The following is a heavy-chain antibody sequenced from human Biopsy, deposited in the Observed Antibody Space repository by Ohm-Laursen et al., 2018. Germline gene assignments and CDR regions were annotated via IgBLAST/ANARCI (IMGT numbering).Heavy chain of an antibody. CDR3: ARATNSTGWPYYYFYGMDA. CDR1: GGPIRSDY. J-gene: IGHJ6*02. D-gene: IGHD2/OR15-2a*01. Sequence: VTLSLTCTVSGGPIRSDYWSWIRQTPGKGLEWIGYIYYSGSTNYNTSLKSRVTISVDTSKNQFSLRLNSVTAADTAVYYCARATNSTGWPYYYFYGMDAWGQGTTVTVSS. CDR2: IYYSGST. V-gene: IGHV4-59*01.